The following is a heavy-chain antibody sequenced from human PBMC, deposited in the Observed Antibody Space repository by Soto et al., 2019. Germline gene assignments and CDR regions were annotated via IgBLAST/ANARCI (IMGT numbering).Heavy chain of an antibody. CDR1: GVSISSGNW. CDR3: ARLVYDTRLDYLYFDF. CDR2: IFHDGTA. V-gene: IGHV4-4*02. Sequence: SETLSLTCTVSGVSISSGNWWTWVRQSPRKGLEYIGEIFHDGTANYFPSFERRVAMSVDKSKNQFSLKLTSVTAADAAIYYCARLVYDTRLDYLYFDFWGQGAQVTVSS. J-gene: IGHJ4*02. D-gene: IGHD3-16*01.